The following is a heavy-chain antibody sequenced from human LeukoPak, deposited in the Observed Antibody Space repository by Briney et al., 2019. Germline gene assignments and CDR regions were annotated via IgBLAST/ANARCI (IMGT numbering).Heavy chain of an antibody. CDR2: ISSSGII. CDR3: ARGGNIGYNYNAFDI. Sequence: PGGSLRLSCAASGFTFSTYEMNWVRQAPGKGLEWVSFISSSGIIYYADSVKGRFTISRDNARNSLYPQMNSLRAEDTAVYYCARGGNIGYNYNAFDIWGQGTVVTVSS. V-gene: IGHV3-48*03. D-gene: IGHD3-22*01. J-gene: IGHJ3*02. CDR1: GFTFSTYE.